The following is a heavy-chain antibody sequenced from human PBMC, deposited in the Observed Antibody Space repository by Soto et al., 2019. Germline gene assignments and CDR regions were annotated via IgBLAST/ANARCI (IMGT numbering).Heavy chain of an antibody. CDR3: TSFYSSSRGEYYYYGMDV. V-gene: IGHV1-2*02. D-gene: IGHD6-13*01. CDR2: INPNSGDT. CDR1: GYTFIGYY. J-gene: IGHJ6*02. Sequence: ASVNVSCKPSGYTFIGYYIHWVRQAPGQGLEWMGWINPNSGDTNYAENFQGRVTVTRDTSISTAYMELSSLRSDDTAVYYCTSFYSSSRGEYYYYGMDVWGQGTTVTVSS.